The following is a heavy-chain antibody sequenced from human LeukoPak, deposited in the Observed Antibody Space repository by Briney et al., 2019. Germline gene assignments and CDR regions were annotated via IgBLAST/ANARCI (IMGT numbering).Heavy chain of an antibody. Sequence: GRSLRLSCAASGFTFSNYGMHWVRQAPGKGLEWVAVIWYDGSNKYYEDSVKGRFTVSRDNSKNTLYVQMDSLRAEDTAVYYCARVDAAQYSYYFDYWGQGTLVTVSS. CDR1: GFTFSNYG. CDR2: IWYDGSNK. D-gene: IGHD1-26*01. CDR3: ARVDAAQYSYYFDY. J-gene: IGHJ4*02. V-gene: IGHV3-33*01.